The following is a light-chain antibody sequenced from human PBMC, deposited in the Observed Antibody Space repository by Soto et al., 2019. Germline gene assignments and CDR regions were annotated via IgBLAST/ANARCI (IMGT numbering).Light chain of an antibody. J-gene: IGKJ3*01. V-gene: IGKV3-20*01. CDR3: QQYGTSPGT. CDR1: QRFGSTY. CDR2: GAS. Sequence: EIVLTHSPGTLSLSPGERATLSCRASQRFGSTYLAWYQQKPGQAPRLLIYGASSRATGIPDRFSGSGSGTDFTLTISRLEPEDSAVYYCQQYGTSPGTFGPGTKVDIK.